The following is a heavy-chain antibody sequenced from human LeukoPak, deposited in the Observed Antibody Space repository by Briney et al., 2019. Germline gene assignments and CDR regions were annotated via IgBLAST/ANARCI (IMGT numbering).Heavy chain of an antibody. CDR2: IYSNEST. Sequence: WETLSLTCTVSGGSMSDYYWSWIRQPPGKGLELIGYIYSNESTNYNPSLKSRVTISVDTSKNQFSLKLSSVTAADTALYYCARDYSMTHAFDIWGQGTLVTVSS. D-gene: IGHD1-26*01. CDR1: GGSMSDYY. V-gene: IGHV4-59*01. CDR3: ARDYSMTHAFDI. J-gene: IGHJ3*02.